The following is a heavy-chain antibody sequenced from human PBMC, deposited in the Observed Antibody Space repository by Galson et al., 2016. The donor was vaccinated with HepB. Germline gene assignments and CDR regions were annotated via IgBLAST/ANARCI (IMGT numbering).Heavy chain of an antibody. D-gene: IGHD3-10*01. CDR1: GFTFSNFG. V-gene: IGHV3-23*05. Sequence: SLRLSCAASGFTFSNFGMTWVRQAPGKGLEWVSTIYGSCGEKDYADSVQGRFTISRDNSKNTLSLQMNSLRAEDTATYYCAIDPSHWLAKPFALWGQGTLVTVSS. CDR3: AIDPSHWLAKPFAL. J-gene: IGHJ4*02. CDR2: IYGSCGEK.